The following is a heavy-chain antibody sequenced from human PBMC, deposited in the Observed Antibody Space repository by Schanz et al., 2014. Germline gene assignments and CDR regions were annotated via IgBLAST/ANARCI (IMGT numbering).Heavy chain of an antibody. D-gene: IGHD3-10*01. J-gene: IGHJ4*02. V-gene: IGHV3-66*01. CDR2: IYASGAT. CDR3: ARDSNYYGARNYYKTPYYFDY. CDR1: GFTVSSDH. Sequence: EVQLVESGGGFVQPGGSVGVSCVVSGFTVSSDHMSWVRQAPGKGLDWVSTIYASGATYYADSVKLRFTISRDISKNTLHLQVTSLRAEDTTMYYCARDSNYYGARNYYKTPYYFDYWGQGTLVTVSS.